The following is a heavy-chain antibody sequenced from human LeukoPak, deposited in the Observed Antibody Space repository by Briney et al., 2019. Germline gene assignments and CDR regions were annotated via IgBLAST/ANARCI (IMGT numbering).Heavy chain of an antibody. CDR3: ARATYYDILTGYYPGFDY. CDR1: GYTFTSYG. J-gene: IGHJ4*02. V-gene: IGHV1-18*01. CDR2: ISAYNGNT. D-gene: IGHD3-9*01. Sequence: ASVKVSCKPSGYTFTSYGISWGRQAPGQGLEWMACISAYNGNTNYAQKLQGRVTMTTDTSTSTAYMELRSLRSDDTAVYYCARATYYDILTGYYPGFDYWGQGTLVTVSS.